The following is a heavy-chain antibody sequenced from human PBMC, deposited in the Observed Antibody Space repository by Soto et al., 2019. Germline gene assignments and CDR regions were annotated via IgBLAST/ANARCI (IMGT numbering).Heavy chain of an antibody. CDR1: GFTFSDYY. V-gene: IGHV3-11*06. CDR3: ARELERFFHWFDP. J-gene: IGHJ5*02. D-gene: IGHD1-1*01. CDR2: ISSSSSYI. Sequence: PGGSLRLSCAASGFTFSDYYMSWIRQAPGKGLEWVSSISSSSSYIYYADSVKGRFTISRDNAKNSLYLQMNSLRAEDTAVYYCARELERFFHWFDPWGQGTLVTVSS.